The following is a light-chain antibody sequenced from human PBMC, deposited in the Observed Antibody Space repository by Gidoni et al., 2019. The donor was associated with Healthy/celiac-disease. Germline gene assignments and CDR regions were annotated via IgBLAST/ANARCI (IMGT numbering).Light chain of an antibody. CDR3: QQSYSTPQGFT. Sequence: DIQLTQSPSSLSASVGDRVTITCRASQSISSYLNWYQQKPGKAPKLLIYAESSLQSGVPSRFSGSGSGTDITLTISSLQPEDFATYYCQQSYSTPQGFTFGPGTKVEIK. J-gene: IGKJ3*01. CDR1: QSISSY. CDR2: AES. V-gene: IGKV1-39*01.